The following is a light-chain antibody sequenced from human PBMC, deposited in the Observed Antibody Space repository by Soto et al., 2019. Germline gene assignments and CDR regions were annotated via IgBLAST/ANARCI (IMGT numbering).Light chain of an antibody. CDR2: GAS. Sequence: ESVLTQSPVTLSLSPGERATLSCRASQSVSSSYLAWYQQKPGQAPRRLSHGASSRATGIPDRISGSGSGTDFNLTISRLEPEDFAVYYCQQYGSSPITFGQGTRLEIK. V-gene: IGKV3-20*01. J-gene: IGKJ5*01. CDR3: QQYGSSPIT. CDR1: QSVSSSY.